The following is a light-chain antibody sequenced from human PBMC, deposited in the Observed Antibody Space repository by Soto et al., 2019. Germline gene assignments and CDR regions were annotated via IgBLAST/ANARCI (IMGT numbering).Light chain of an antibody. CDR1: SGHTNYA. Sequence: QSVLTQSPSASASLGASVKLTCTLSSGHTNYAITWHQQQPEKGPRYLMKLNSDGSHTKGDGIPDRFSGSSSGAERYLSISSLQSDDEADYYCQTWGNGIRVFGGGTKVTVL. J-gene: IGLJ3*02. CDR3: QTWGNGIRV. V-gene: IGLV4-69*01. CDR2: LNSDGSH.